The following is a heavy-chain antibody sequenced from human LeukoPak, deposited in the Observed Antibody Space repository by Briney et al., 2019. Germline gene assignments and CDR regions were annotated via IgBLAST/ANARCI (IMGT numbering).Heavy chain of an antibody. CDR1: GGSFSGYY. Sequence: SETLSLTCAVYGGSFSGYYWSWVRQPPGKGLEWIGEINRSGSTNYNPSLKSRVTISVDTSKNQFSLKLSSVTAADTAVYYCARDGSTSPYYYYYYGMDVWGQGTTVTVSS. V-gene: IGHV4-34*01. J-gene: IGHJ6*02. CDR2: INRSGST. D-gene: IGHD2-2*01. CDR3: ARDGSTSPYYYYYYGMDV.